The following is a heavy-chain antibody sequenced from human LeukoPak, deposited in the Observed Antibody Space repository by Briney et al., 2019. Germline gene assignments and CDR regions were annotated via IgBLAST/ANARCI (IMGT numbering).Heavy chain of an antibody. D-gene: IGHD1-7*01. J-gene: IGHJ4*02. V-gene: IGHV3-74*01. CDR1: GFTFSSYW. CDR3: VKDLGGNYDY. CDR2: IDYDGSIT. Sequence: GGSLRLSCAASGFTFSSYWIHWVRQVPGKGLVWVSRIDYDGSITNYPDSVKGRFTISRDNARNTLYLQMNSLRVDDTAVYYCVKDLGGNYDYWGQGTLVTVSS.